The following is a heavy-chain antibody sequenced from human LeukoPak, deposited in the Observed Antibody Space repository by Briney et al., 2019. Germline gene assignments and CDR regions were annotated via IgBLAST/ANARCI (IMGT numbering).Heavy chain of an antibody. V-gene: IGHV4-39*07. CDR1: GGSISTSNYY. CDR2: IFYSGST. Sequence: PSETLSLTCTVSGGSISTSNYYWGWIRQPPGKGLEWIGNIFYSGSTYYSPSLKSRVTISVDTSKNQFSLKLSSVTAADTAVYYCARENCSGGSCYSIYYYYYMDVWGKGTTVTVSS. D-gene: IGHD2-15*01. J-gene: IGHJ6*03. CDR3: ARENCSGGSCYSIYYYYYMDV.